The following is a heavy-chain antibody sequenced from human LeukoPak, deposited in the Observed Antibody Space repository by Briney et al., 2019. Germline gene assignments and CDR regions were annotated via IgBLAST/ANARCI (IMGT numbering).Heavy chain of an antibody. Sequence: SETLSLTCAVYGGSFSGYYWSWIRQPPGKGLEWIGEINHSGSTNYNPSLKSRVTISADTSKNQFSLKLSSVTAADTAVYYCARGLPVTTTHYYYYYYMDVWGKGTTVTVSS. D-gene: IGHD4-11*01. CDR3: ARGLPVTTTHYYYYYYMDV. CDR1: GGSFSGYY. CDR2: INHSGST. V-gene: IGHV4-34*01. J-gene: IGHJ6*03.